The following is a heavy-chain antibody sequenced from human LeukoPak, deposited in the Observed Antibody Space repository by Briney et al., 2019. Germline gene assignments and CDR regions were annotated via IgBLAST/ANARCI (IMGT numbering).Heavy chain of an antibody. CDR1: GFTFSDYY. J-gene: IGHJ6*02. Sequence: PGGSLRLSCAASGFTFSDYYMSWIRQAPGKGLEWVSYISSSGNTIKYADSVKGRFTISRDDPKNSLYLQMNSLRGEDTAVYYCATMPYCSSATCYDFGMDVWGQGTTVTVSS. CDR2: ISSSGNTI. D-gene: IGHD2-2*01. V-gene: IGHV3-11*01. CDR3: ATMPYCSSATCYDFGMDV.